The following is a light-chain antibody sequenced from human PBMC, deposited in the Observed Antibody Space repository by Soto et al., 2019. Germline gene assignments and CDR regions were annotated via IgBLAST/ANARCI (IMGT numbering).Light chain of an antibody. V-gene: IGKV3-20*01. J-gene: IGKJ1*01. CDR1: QSVSRN. CDR3: QQDGSSPWT. CDR2: DAS. Sequence: IVMTHSSATLSVCPGERATRSCRASQSVSRNLAWYQQKPGQAPRLLIYDASTRATGTPARFSGSGSGTDFTLTISRLEPEDFAVYYCQQDGSSPWTFGQGTRVDIK.